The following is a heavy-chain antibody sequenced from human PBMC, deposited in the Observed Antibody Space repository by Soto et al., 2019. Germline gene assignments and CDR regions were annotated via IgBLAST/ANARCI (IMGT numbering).Heavy chain of an antibody. CDR3: ARGYSGYDGAAYEY. V-gene: IGHV4-30-4*01. CDR2: IYYSGST. Sequence: SETLSLTCTFSVVSISSGDYYCSWIRQPPWKGLEWIGYIYYSGSTYYNPSLKSRVTISVDTSKNQFSLKLSSVTAADTAVYYCARGYSGYDGAAYEYWGQGTLVTVSS. D-gene: IGHD5-12*01. CDR1: VVSISSGDYY. J-gene: IGHJ4*02.